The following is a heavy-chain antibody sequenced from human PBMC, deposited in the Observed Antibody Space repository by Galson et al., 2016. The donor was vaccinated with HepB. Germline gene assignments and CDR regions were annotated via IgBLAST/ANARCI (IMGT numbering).Heavy chain of an antibody. CDR3: ARQNSRGLVWRNYLDY. CDR1: GVSFSDFY. D-gene: IGHD2/OR15-2a*01. V-gene: IGHV4-59*08. J-gene: IGHJ4*02. CDR2: ISNRATT. Sequence: SETLSLTCSVSGVSFSDFYWNWIRQRPGEGLEWIGYISNRATTIYNPSLRSRVTISLDTSKSQFFLRMSSVTAADTAIYYFARQNSRGLVWRNYLDYWGQGSLVTVSS.